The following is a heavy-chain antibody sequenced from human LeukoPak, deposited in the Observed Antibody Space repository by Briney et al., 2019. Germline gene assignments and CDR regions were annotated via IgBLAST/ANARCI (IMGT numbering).Heavy chain of an antibody. CDR1: GFTFDDYA. D-gene: IGHD1-26*01. CDR2: ISWNSGSI. CDR3: AFIGRPIRFQH. V-gene: IGHV3-9*01. Sequence: QPGGSLRLFCAASGFTFDDYAMHWVRQAPGKGLEWVSGISWNSGSIGYADSVKGRFTISRDNAKNSLYLQMNSLRAEDTALYYCAFIGRPIRFQHWGQGTLVTVSS. J-gene: IGHJ1*01.